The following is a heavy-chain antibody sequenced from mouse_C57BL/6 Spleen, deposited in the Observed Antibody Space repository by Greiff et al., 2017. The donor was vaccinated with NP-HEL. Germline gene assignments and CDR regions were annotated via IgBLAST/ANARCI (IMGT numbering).Heavy chain of an antibody. V-gene: IGHV5-6*02. CDR3: EREYDGYYEY. CDR2: ISSGGSYT. Sequence: DVMLVESGGDLVKPGGSLKLSCAASGFTFSSYGMSWVRQTPDKRLEWVATISSGGSYTYYPDSVKGRFTISRDNAKNTLYLQMSSLKSEDTDMYYSEREYDGYYEYWGQGTTLTVSS. CDR1: GFTFSSYG. D-gene: IGHD2-3*01. J-gene: IGHJ2*01.